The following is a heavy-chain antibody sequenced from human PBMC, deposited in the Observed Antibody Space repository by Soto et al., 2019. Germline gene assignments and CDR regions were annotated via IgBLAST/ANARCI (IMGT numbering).Heavy chain of an antibody. CDR3: SFPEEYGASLYYYYGMDV. CDR2: IRTKPNSYAT. D-gene: IGHD4-17*01. CDR1: GFRFSGSA. Sequence: GESLKISCAASGFRFSGSAMHWVRQSSGRGLEWLGRIRTKPNSYATAYAASVNGRFTISRDDSKNTAYLQMNSLKTEDTAVYYCSFPEEYGASLYYYYGMDVWGEGTTVTVYS. V-gene: IGHV3-73*01. J-gene: IGHJ6*04.